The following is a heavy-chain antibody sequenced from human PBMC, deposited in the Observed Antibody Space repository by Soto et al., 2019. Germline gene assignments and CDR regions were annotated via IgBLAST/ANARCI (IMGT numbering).Heavy chain of an antibody. D-gene: IGHD3-9*01. CDR3: AKPNDILTGYYWFDY. Sequence: PVVSLRLAGSDSGFTFSSYAMNWARQAPGKGLEWVSAISGSGGSTYYADSVKGRFTISRDNSKNTLYLQMNSLRAEDTAVYYCAKPNDILTGYYWFDYCGQGTLVTVSS. V-gene: IGHV3-23*01. CDR2: ISGSGGST. CDR1: GFTFSSYA. J-gene: IGHJ4*02.